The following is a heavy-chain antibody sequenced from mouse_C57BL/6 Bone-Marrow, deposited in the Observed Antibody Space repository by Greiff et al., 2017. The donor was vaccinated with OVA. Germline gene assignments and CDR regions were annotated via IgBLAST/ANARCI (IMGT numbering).Heavy chain of an antibody. J-gene: IGHJ2*01. CDR2: IRNKANGYTT. V-gene: IGHV7-3*01. Sequence: EVQGVESGGGLVQPGGSPSLSCAASGFTFTDYYMSWVRQPPGKALEWLGFIRNKANGYTTEYSASVKGRFTISRDNSQSILYLQMNALRAEDSATYYCARYIYYYGSSYDDYFDYWGQGTTLTVSS. CDR3: ARYIYYYGSSYDDYFDY. D-gene: IGHD1-1*01. CDR1: GFTFTDYY.